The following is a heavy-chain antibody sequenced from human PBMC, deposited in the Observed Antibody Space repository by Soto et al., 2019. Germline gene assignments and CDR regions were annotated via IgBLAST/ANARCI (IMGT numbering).Heavy chain of an antibody. V-gene: IGHV1-2*02. CDR3: ARDGGPYCSSTSCYSLYYYGMDV. J-gene: IGHJ6*02. CDR1: GYTFTGYY. D-gene: IGHD2-2*02. Sequence: GASVKVSCKASGYTFTGYYMHWVRQAPGQGLEWMGWINPNSGGTNYAQKFQGRVTMTRDTSISTAYMELSRLRSDDTAVYYCARDGGPYCSSTSCYSLYYYGMDVWGQGTTVTVSS. CDR2: INPNSGGT.